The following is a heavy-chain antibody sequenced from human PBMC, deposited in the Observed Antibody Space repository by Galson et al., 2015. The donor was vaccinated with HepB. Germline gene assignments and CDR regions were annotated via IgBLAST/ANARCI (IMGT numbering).Heavy chain of an antibody. CDR2: ISGYNGNT. D-gene: IGHD3-16*01. Sequence: SVKVSCKASGYTFTSYGISWVRQAPGQGLEWMGWISGYNGNTKYAQKLQGRVTMTTDTSTSTAYMELRSLRSDDTAVYYCARDHRNEVMIIFGGADAFDIWGKGTMVTVSS. CDR1: GYTFTSYG. V-gene: IGHV1-18*01. CDR3: ARDHRNEVMIIFGGADAFDI. J-gene: IGHJ3*02.